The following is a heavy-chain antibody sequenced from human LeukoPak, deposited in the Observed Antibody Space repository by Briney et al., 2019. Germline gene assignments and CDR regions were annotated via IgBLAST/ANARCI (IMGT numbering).Heavy chain of an antibody. CDR2: INPSGGST. Sequence: ASVKVSCKASGYTSTSYYMHWVRQAPGQGLEWMGIINPSGGSTSYAQKFQGRVTMTRDTSTSTVYMELSSLRSEDTAVYYCARGGDIVVVPALRGDVWGQGTTVTVSS. D-gene: IGHD2-2*01. CDR1: GYTSTSYY. J-gene: IGHJ6*02. CDR3: ARGGDIVVVPALRGDV. V-gene: IGHV1-46*01.